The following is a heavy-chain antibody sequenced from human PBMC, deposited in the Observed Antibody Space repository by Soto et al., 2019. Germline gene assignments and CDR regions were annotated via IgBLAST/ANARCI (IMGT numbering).Heavy chain of an antibody. CDR1: GFTFSSYG. CDR2: ISYDGSNK. J-gene: IGHJ4*02. Sequence: PGGSLRLSCAASGFTFSSYGMHWVRQAPGKGLEWVAVISYDGSNKYYADSVKGRFTISRDNSKNTLYLQMNSLRAEDTAVYYCAKDEQYYDSSGQFDYWGQGTLVTVSS. D-gene: IGHD3-22*01. CDR3: AKDEQYYDSSGQFDY. V-gene: IGHV3-30*18.